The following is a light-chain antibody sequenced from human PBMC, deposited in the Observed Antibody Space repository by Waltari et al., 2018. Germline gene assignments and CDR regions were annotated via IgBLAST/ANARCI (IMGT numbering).Light chain of an antibody. CDR2: SSN. V-gene: IGLV1-44*01. Sequence: QSVLTQPPSASGTPGQRVTIPCSGRNSNIGSNTVHWYQQLPGTAPKLLIYSSNQRPSGVPDRFSASTSGTSASLAISGLQSEDEADYYCAVWDDSLNGRVFGGGTKLTVL. CDR1: NSNIGSNT. J-gene: IGLJ3*02. CDR3: AVWDDSLNGRV.